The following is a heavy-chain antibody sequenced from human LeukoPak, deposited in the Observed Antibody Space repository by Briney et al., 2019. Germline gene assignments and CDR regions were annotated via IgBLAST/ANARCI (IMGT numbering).Heavy chain of an antibody. CDR1: GGSFSGYY. V-gene: IGHV4-34*01. Sequence: SETLSLTCAVYGGSFSGYYWSWIRQPPGKGLEWIGEINRSGGANYNPSLKSRVTISVDTSKNQFSLKMRSVTAAEKAVYYCARGDTYCGGDCYAPNYWAKETLVTVSS. D-gene: IGHD2-21*02. CDR2: INRSGGA. J-gene: IGHJ4*02. CDR3: ARGDTYCGGDCYAPNY.